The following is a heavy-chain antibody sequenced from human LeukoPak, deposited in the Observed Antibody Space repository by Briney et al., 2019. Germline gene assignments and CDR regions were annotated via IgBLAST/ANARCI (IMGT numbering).Heavy chain of an antibody. CDR1: GFTFSSYA. Sequence: GGSLRLSCAASGFTFSSYAMSWVRQAAGKGLEWVSAISGPGGSWDYADSVKGRFTISRDNSKNTLFLQMNSLRAEDTAIYYCAKKVGLVSAPLYYFDVWGQGTLVTVSS. D-gene: IGHD5/OR15-5a*01. CDR3: AKKVGLVSAPLYYFDV. J-gene: IGHJ4*02. CDR2: ISGPGGSW. V-gene: IGHV3-23*01.